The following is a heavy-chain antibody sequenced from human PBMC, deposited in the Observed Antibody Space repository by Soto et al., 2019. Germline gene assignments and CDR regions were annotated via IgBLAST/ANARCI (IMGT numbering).Heavy chain of an antibody. CDR1: GYSFDNYW. CDR3: ARNQLRQFYYGMDV. D-gene: IGHD3-10*01. V-gene: IGHV5-51*01. CDR2: IYPGGSDT. J-gene: IGHJ6*02. Sequence: SLKISCKVFGYSFDNYWIGWVRQMPGKGLEWMGVIYPGGSDTRYGPSFQGQVTISADKFISTAYLQWRSLEASDTAMYYCARNQLRQFYYGMDVWGQGTTVTVSS.